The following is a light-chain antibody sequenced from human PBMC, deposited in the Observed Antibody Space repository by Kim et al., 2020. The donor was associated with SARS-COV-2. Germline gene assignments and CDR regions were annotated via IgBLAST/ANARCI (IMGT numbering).Light chain of an antibody. CDR2: QDN. V-gene: IGLV3-1*01. CDR1: KLGDKY. J-gene: IGLJ1*01. CDR3: QAWDSSTHNYV. Sequence: PGQAASITCSECKLGDKYVSWYHQKPGQSPVVVIHQDNQRPSGIPERFSGSNSGNTATLTISGTQAMDEADYYCQAWDSSTHNYVFGAGTKVTVL.